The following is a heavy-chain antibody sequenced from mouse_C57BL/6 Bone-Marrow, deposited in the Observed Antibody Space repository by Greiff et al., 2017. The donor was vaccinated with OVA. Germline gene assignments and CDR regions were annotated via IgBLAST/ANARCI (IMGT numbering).Heavy chain of an antibody. CDR3: TGGLRRGGYAMDY. CDR2: IDPETGGT. D-gene: IGHD2-4*01. J-gene: IGHJ4*01. Sequence: QVQLKESGAELVRPGASVTLSCKASGYTFTDYEMHWVKQTPVHGLEWIGAIDPETGGTAYNQKFKGKAILTADKSSSTAYMELRSLTSEDSAVYYCTGGLRRGGYAMDYWGQGTSVTVSS. CDR1: GYTFTDYE. V-gene: IGHV1-15*01.